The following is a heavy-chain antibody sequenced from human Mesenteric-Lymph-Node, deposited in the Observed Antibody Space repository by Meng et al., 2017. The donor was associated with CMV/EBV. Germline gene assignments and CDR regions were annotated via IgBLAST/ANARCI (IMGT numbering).Heavy chain of an antibody. CDR1: GYTLTELS. CDR2: FDPEDGET. CDR3: ARKWDDAFDI. D-gene: IGHD1-26*01. Sequence: ASVKVSCKVSGYTLTELSMHWVRQAPRKGLEWMGGFDPEDGETIYAQKFQGRVTMTEDTSTDTAHVEVSSLRCEDTAVYYCARKWDDAFDIWGQGTMVTVSS. J-gene: IGHJ3*02. V-gene: IGHV1-24*01.